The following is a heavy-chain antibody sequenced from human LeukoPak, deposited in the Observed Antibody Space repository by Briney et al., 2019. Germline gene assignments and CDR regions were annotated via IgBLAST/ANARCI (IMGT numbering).Heavy chain of an antibody. V-gene: IGHV3-30-3*01. J-gene: IGHJ6*02. CDR1: GFTFSSYA. CDR3: AREVWDYYYYYGMDV. CDR2: ISYDGSNK. D-gene: IGHD7-27*01. Sequence: GRSLRLSCAASGFTFSSYAMHWVRQAPGKGLEWVAVISYDGSNKYYADSVKGRFTISRGNSKNTLYLQMNSLRAEDTAVYYCAREVWDYYYYYGMDVWGQGTTVTVSS.